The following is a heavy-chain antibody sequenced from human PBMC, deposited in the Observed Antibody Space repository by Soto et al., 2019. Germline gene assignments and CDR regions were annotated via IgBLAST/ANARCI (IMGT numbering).Heavy chain of an antibody. CDR1: GFTFSSYA. J-gene: IGHJ6*02. D-gene: IGHD7-27*01. V-gene: IGHV3-23*01. CDR2: ISGSGGST. Sequence: GGSLRLSCAASGFTFSSYAMSWVRQAPGKGLEWVSAISGSGGSTYYADSVKGRFTISRDNSKNTLYLQMNSLRAEDTAVYYCAGARLGTVYLNYGMDVWGQGTTVTVSS. CDR3: AGARLGTVYLNYGMDV.